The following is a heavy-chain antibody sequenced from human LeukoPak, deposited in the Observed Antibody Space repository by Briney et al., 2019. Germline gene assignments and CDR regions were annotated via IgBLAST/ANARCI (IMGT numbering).Heavy chain of an antibody. D-gene: IGHD3-10*01. CDR2: ISGSGGST. V-gene: IGHV3-23*01. J-gene: IGHJ4*02. CDR3: AKAGSKVRGVIKDY. CDR1: GFTFSSYA. Sequence: GGSLRLSCAASGFTFSSYAMSWVRQAPGKGLEWVSGISGSGGSTYYADSVKGRFTISRDNSKNTLFLQMNSLRAEDTAVYHCAKAGSKVRGVIKDYWGQGTLVTVSS.